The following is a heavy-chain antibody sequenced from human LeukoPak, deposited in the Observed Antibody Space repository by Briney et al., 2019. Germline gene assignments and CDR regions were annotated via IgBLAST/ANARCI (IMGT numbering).Heavy chain of an antibody. Sequence: GGSLRLSCAASGFTFSSYAMHWVRQAPGKGLEWVAVISYDGSNKYYADSVKGRFTISRDNSKNTLYLQMNSLRAEDTAVYYCAREMGSSWPYYFDYWGQGTLVTVSS. CDR2: ISYDGSNK. D-gene: IGHD6-13*01. J-gene: IGHJ4*02. CDR3: AREMGSSWPYYFDY. V-gene: IGHV3-30-3*01. CDR1: GFTFSSYA.